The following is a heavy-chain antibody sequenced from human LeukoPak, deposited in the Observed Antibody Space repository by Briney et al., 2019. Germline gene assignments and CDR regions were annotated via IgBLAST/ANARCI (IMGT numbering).Heavy chain of an antibody. Sequence: SVKVSCKASGGTFSSYAISWVRQAPGQGLEWMGGIIPIFGTANYAQKFQGSVTITADESTSTAYMELSSLRSEDTAVYYCARNYCSGGSCYPPNAFDIWGQGTMVTVSS. V-gene: IGHV1-69*13. J-gene: IGHJ3*02. CDR2: IIPIFGTA. CDR3: ARNYCSGGSCYPPNAFDI. D-gene: IGHD2-15*01. CDR1: GGTFSSYA.